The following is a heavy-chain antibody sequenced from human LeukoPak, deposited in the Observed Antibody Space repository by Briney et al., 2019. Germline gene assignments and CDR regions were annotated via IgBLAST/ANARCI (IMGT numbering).Heavy chain of an antibody. CDR2: INPSGGST. Sequence: GGSLRLSCAASGYTFTSYYMHWVRQAPGQGLEWMGIINPSGGSTSYAQKFQGRVTMTRDTSTSTVYMELSSLRSEDTAVYYCARDYSGSYDYWGQGTLVTVSS. CDR3: ARDYSGSYDY. D-gene: IGHD1-26*01. J-gene: IGHJ4*02. V-gene: IGHV1-46*01. CDR1: GYTFTSYY.